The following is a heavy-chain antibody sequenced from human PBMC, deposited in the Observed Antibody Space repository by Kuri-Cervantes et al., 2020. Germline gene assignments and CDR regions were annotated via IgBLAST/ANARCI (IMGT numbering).Heavy chain of an antibody. Sequence: ASVKVSCKASGYTFTSYYMHWVRQAPGQGLEWMGIINPSGGSTSYAQKFQGRVTMTTDTSTSTAYMELRSLRSDDTAVYYCATGPNLAAAGGEGDYWGQETLVTVSS. V-gene: IGHV1-46*01. J-gene: IGHJ4*02. CDR2: INPSGGST. CDR1: GYTFTSYY. CDR3: ATGPNLAAAGGEGDY. D-gene: IGHD6-13*01.